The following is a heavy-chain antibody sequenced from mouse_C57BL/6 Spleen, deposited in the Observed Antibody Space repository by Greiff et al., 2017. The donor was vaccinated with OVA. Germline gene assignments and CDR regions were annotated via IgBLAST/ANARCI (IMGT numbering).Heavy chain of an antibody. CDR1: GYTFTSYW. J-gene: IGHJ2*01. D-gene: IGHD1-1*01. CDR3: ASPASSAYYYGSSGFDY. Sequence: QVQLQPPGPELVKPGASVKLSCKASGYTFTSYWMHWVKQRPGQGLEWIGNINPSNGGTNYNEKFKSKATLTVDNSSSKAYMQLSSLTSEDSAVYYCASPASSAYYYGSSGFDYWGQGTTRTVSS. V-gene: IGHV1-53*01. CDR2: INPSNGGT.